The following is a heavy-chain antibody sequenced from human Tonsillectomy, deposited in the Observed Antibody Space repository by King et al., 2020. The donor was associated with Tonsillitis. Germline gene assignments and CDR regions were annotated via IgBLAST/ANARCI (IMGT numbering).Heavy chain of an antibody. CDR3: AYVVTMVRGGINQRTAYVQN. V-gene: IGHV1-18*01. D-gene: IGHD3-10*01. J-gene: IGHJ1*01. CDR2: ISAYNGNT. CDR1: GYTFSTYG. Sequence: VQLVESGAEVKKPGASVKVSCKASGYTFSTYGISWVRQAPGQGLEWMGWISAYNGNTNYAQNLQGRVTMTTDTSTRTAYMELRSLRSDDTAVYYCAYVVTMVRGGINQRTAYVQNWGQGTLVTVSA.